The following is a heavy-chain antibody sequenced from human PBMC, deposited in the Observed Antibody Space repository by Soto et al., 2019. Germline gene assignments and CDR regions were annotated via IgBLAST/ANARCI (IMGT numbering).Heavy chain of an antibody. CDR1: GGSISSNY. D-gene: IGHD6-13*01. CDR2: VYNSGST. J-gene: IGHJ4*02. CDR3: ARYHREAVAGYTLDN. Sequence: SETLSLTCTVSGGSISSNYWTWIRQPPGKGLEWIGYVYNSGSTNYNPSLKSRVTISEDTSKSQFSLKVNSMTAADTAVYYCARYHREAVAGYTLDNWGQGILVTVSS. V-gene: IGHV4-59*01.